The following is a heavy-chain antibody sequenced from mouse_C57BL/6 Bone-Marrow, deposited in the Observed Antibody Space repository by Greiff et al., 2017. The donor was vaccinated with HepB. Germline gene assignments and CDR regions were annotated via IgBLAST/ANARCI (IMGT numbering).Heavy chain of an antibody. Sequence: QVQLKQSGAELARPGASVKLSCKASGYTFTSYGISWVKQRTGQVLEWIGEIYPRSGNTYYNEKFKGKATLTADKSSSTAYMELRSLTSEDSAVHFCARSIYYYGSSFSWFAYWGQGTRVTVSA. CDR2: IYPRSGNT. D-gene: IGHD1-1*01. V-gene: IGHV1-81*01. J-gene: IGHJ3*01. CDR1: GYTFTSYG. CDR3: ARSIYYYGSSFSWFAY.